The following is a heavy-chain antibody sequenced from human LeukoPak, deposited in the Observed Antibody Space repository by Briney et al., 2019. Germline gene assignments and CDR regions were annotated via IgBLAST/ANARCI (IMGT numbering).Heavy chain of an antibody. J-gene: IGHJ6*02. D-gene: IGHD2-15*01. Sequence: GASVKVSCKASGYTFTTHAISWVRQAPGQGLEWMGGIIPIFGTANYAQKFQGRVTITADESTSTAYMELSSLRSEDTAVYYCAVAPAPPDGMDVWGQGTTVTVSS. CDR2: IIPIFGTA. V-gene: IGHV1-69*13. CDR3: AVAPAPPDGMDV. CDR1: GYTFTTHA.